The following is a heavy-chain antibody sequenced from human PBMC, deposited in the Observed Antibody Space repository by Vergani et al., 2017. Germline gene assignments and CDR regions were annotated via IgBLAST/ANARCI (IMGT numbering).Heavy chain of an antibody. D-gene: IGHD2-2*02. CDR2: IYTSGST. Sequence: QVQLQESGPGLVKPSETLSLTCTVSGGSISSYYWSWIRQPAGKGLEWIGRIYTSGSTNYNPSLKSRVTISVDTSKNQFSLKLSSVTAADTAVYYCARDLVVVVPADIRADCYYYMDVWGKGTTVTVSS. V-gene: IGHV4-4*07. CDR3: ARDLVVVVPADIRADCYYYMDV. J-gene: IGHJ6*03. CDR1: GGSISSYY.